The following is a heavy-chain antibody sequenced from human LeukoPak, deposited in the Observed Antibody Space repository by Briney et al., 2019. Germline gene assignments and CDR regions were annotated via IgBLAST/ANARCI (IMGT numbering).Heavy chain of an antibody. J-gene: IGHJ4*02. D-gene: IGHD3-10*01. CDR2: ISTSGSTI. CDR3: ARRHGSEFYYFDY. V-gene: IGHV3-48*02. CDR1: GSTFSIHS. Sequence: GGSLRLSCAASGSTFSIHSMNWVRQAPGKGLEWVSYISTSGSTIYYADSVKGRFTISRDNAKNTLYLQMNSLRDEDTAVYYCARRHGSEFYYFDYWGQGTLVTVSS.